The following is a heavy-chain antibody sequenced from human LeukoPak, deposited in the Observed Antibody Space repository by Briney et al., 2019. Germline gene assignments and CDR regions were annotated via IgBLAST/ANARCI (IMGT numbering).Heavy chain of an antibody. CDR1: GYAFTGYY. Sequence: GASVKVTCKASGYAFTGYYMNWVRQAPGQGREWMGWIDPNSGGTYYAQKFQGRVTMTRDTSISTAYMELSRVTSDDTAVYYCATTINRDGYTALNYWGQGTLVTVSS. J-gene: IGHJ4*02. CDR3: ATTINRDGYTALNY. D-gene: IGHD5-24*01. CDR2: IDPNSGGT. V-gene: IGHV1-2*02.